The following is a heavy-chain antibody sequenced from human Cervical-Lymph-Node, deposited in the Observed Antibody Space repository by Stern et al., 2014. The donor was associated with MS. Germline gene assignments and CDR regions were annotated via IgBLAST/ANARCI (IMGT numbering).Heavy chain of an antibody. Sequence: QVQLVQSGAEVKKPGASVKLSCKASGYAFTDYYVHWVRQAPGQGLEWMGGINPSGDTTEYAQVFQGRVTMTSDTSTGTVYMELSSLRSEDTAMYYCARGNTMIGVVTNWFDPWGQGTLVTVSS. CDR2: INPSGDTT. J-gene: IGHJ5*02. CDR1: GYAFTDYY. V-gene: IGHV1-46*03. D-gene: IGHD3-22*01. CDR3: ARGNTMIGVVTNWFDP.